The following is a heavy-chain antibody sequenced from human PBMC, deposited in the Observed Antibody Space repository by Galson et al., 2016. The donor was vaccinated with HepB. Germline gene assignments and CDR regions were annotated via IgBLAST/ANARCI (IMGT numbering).Heavy chain of an antibody. J-gene: IGHJ6*02. V-gene: IGHV3-53*01. Sequence: ETLSLTCGVSGGSFNTYYWSWIRQSPGKGLEWVSVIYSGGTTYYADSVKGRFTSSTDNSKNTVDLQMNSLRAEDSAVYYCASGNTYYYYAMDVWGQGTTVTVSS. CDR1: GGSFNTYY. CDR3: ASGNTYYYYAMDV. D-gene: IGHD1-1*01. CDR2: IYSGGTT.